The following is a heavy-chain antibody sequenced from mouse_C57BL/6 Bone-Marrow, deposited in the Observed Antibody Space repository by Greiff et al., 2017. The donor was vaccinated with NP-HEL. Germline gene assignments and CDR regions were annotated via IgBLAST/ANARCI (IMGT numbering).Heavy chain of an antibody. Sequence: VKLQESGSELRSPGSSVKLSCKDFDSEVFPIAYMSWVRQKPGHGFEWIGGILPSIGRTIYGEKFEDKATLDADTLSNTAYLELNSQTSEDSAIYYCARAPPCGFWYFDVWGTGTTVTVSS. CDR3: ARAPPCGFWYFDV. CDR2: ILPSIGRT. D-gene: IGHD1-1*02. V-gene: IGHV15-2*01. J-gene: IGHJ1*03. CDR1: DSEVFPIAY.